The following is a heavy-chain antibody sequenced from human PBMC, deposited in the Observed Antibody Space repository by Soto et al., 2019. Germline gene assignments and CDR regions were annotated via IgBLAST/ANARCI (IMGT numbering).Heavy chain of an antibody. CDR3: ARRWGEGRVDY. J-gene: IGHJ4*02. CDR1: GGSISSSNW. D-gene: IGHD3-10*01. V-gene: IGHV4-4*02. CDR2: IYHSGNT. Sequence: QVQLQESGPGLVKPSGTLSLTCSVSGGSISSSNWWSWVRQPPGKGLEWFGEIYHSGNTNYNPSLKRRVTMAVDKSRNQFSLKLSSVTAADTAVYYCARRWGEGRVDYWGQGSLVTVSS.